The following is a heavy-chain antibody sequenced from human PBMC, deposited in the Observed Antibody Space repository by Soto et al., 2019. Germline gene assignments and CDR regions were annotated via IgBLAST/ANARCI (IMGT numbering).Heavy chain of an antibody. CDR2: INHSGST. CDR3: ARGKDIVVVPAAPQVPFDY. D-gene: IGHD2-2*01. V-gene: IGHV4-34*01. CDR1: GGSFSGYY. Sequence: PSETLSLTCAVYGGSFSGYYWSWIRQPPGKGLEWIGEINHSGSTNYNPSLKSRVTISVDTSKNQFSLKLSSVTAADTAVYYCARGKDIVVVPAAPQVPFDYWGQGTLVTVSS. J-gene: IGHJ4*02.